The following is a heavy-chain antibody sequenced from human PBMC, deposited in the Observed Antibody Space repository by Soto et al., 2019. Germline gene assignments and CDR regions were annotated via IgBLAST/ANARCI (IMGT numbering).Heavy chain of an antibody. CDR1: GYTFTSSY. V-gene: IGHV1-46*03. CDR3: ARRWPNGGFDP. CDR2: INPSGGST. D-gene: IGHD2-8*01. Sequence: QVQLVQSGAEVKKPGASVKVSCKASGYTFTSSYIHWVRQAPGQGLEWMGIINPSGGSTSYAQKCQGXXTXTXXTSTSTVYMELSSLRSEDTAGYYCARRWPNGGFDPWGQGTLVIVSS. J-gene: IGHJ5*02.